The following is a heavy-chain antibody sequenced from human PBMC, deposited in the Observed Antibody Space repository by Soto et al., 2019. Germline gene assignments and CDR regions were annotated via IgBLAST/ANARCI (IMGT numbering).Heavy chain of an antibody. V-gene: IGHV3-7*03. CDR1: GFTFSAFW. D-gene: IGHD2-21*01. Sequence: EVQLVESGGGLVQPGESLRLSCAASGFTFSAFWMTWLRQAPGNGLEWVANIKRDGTVTHYGDSVEGRCTLSRDNAQNSLFLQLNSLRPEDTAMYYCARDLSPPGEFFYYAFDVWGQGTFVTVSS. J-gene: IGHJ3*01. CDR2: IKRDGTVT. CDR3: ARDLSPPGEFFYYAFDV.